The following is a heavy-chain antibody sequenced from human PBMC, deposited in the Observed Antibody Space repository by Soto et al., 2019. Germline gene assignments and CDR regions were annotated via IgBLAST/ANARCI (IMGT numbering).Heavy chain of an antibody. CDR3: ARGRVLRSFNYFDR. J-gene: IGHJ5*02. CDR1: GGSISSTDYY. CDR2: VSYSGSA. D-gene: IGHD3-16*01. Sequence: SETLSLTCTVSGGSISSTDYYWSWIRQPPGKGLEWIGYVSYSGSAYYNPSLKGRLSISIDTSRNQFSLRLTSVTAEDTAIYYCARGRVLRSFNYFDRWGRGNLVTVSS. V-gene: IGHV4-30-4*01.